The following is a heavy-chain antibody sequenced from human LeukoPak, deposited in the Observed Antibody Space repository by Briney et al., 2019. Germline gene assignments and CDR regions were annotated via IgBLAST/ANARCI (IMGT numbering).Heavy chain of an antibody. CDR2: IYYSGST. Sequence: SETLSLTCTVSGGSISSYYWSWIRQPPGKGLEWIGYIYYSGSTNYNPSLKSRVTISVDTSKNQFSLKLSSVTAADTAVYYCARHRPLWFGELWADAFDIWGQGTMVTVSS. V-gene: IGHV4-59*08. J-gene: IGHJ3*02. D-gene: IGHD3-10*01. CDR3: ARHRPLWFGELWADAFDI. CDR1: GGSISSYY.